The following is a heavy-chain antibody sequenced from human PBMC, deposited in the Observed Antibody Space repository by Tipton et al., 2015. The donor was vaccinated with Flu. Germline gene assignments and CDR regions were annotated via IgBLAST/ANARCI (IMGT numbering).Heavy chain of an antibody. CDR3: ARVVGQGKDYFDY. D-gene: IGHD2-15*01. J-gene: IGHJ4*02. CDR1: GDSIRTSGHY. Sequence: TLSLTCNVSGDSIRTSGHYWGWIRQSPGKGLAWIASMPYSGSPYYNPSLRSRLTTRVDTSRNQFSLKLSSVTAADTAVYYCARVVGQGKDYFDYWGQGTLVTVSS. V-gene: IGHV4-39*07. CDR2: MPYSGSP.